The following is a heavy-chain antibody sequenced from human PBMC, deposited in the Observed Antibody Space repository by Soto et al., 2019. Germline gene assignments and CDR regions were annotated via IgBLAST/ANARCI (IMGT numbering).Heavy chain of an antibody. J-gene: IGHJ4*02. CDR1: GFTFSDYG. CDR3: ATDANGRNEDIRY. D-gene: IGHD1-1*01. CDR2: ISQYGTNK. V-gene: IGHV3-30*03. Sequence: QVQLVESGGNVVQPGRSLRLSCAASGFTFSDYGMHWVRQAPGKGLEWVALISQYGTNKYYADSVKGRFTISRDNSKNTLYLGVNSPRPEDTAVYYCATDANGRNEDIRYWGRGTLVTASS.